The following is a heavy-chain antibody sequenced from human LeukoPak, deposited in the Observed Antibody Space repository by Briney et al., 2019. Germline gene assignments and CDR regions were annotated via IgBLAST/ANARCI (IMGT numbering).Heavy chain of an antibody. D-gene: IGHD1-14*01. CDR1: GFTFSSYS. CDR3: ASSNARLPSNR. V-gene: IGHV3-21*01. Sequence: GGSLRLSCAASGFTFSSYSMNWVRQAPGKGLEWVSSISSSSSYIYYADSVKGRFTISRDNAKNSLYLQMNSLRAEDTAVYYCASSNARLPSNRWGQGTMVTVSS. J-gene: IGHJ3*01. CDR2: ISSSSSYI.